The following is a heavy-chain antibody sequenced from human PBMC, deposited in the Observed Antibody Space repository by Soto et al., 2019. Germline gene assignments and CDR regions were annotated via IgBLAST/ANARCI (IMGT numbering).Heavy chain of an antibody. Sequence: QLQLQESGPGLVKPSETLSLTCPVSGGSIRSSSYYWGWIRQPPGKGLEWIGSIYYSGSTYYNPSLKSRVTISVDTSKNQFSLKPSSVTAADTAVYYCARHGVAAATRRKQFDCWGQGTLVTVSS. CDR1: GGSIRSSSYY. J-gene: IGHJ4*02. D-gene: IGHD2-2*01. CDR3: ARHGVAAATRRKQFDC. V-gene: IGHV4-39*01. CDR2: IYYSGST.